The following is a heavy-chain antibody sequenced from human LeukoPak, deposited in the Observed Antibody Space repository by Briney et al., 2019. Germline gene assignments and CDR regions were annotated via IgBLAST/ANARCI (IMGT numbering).Heavy chain of an antibody. J-gene: IGHJ3*01. CDR2: ITPNNGDT. D-gene: IGHD2-2*01. CDR3: ASIVILAALDAFDV. V-gene: IGHV1-2*02. CDR1: GYTFIDYF. Sequence: ASVKVSCKASGYTFIDYFLHWVRQAPGQGLEWMGWITPNNGDTNYAQKFQGRVTMNRDTSINTVYLQLSRLRSDDTAVYHCASIVILAALDAFDVWGQGTMVTVSS.